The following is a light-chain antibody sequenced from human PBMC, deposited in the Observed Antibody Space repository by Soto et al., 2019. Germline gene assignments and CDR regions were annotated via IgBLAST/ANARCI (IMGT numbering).Light chain of an antibody. J-gene: IGKJ4*01. CDR3: QQYGSSSLT. CDR2: GAS. Sequence: EIVLTQSPGTLSLSPGERATLSCRASQSVSSRNLGWYQQKTGQAPRLLIYGASNRATGVPDRFSGTVSGKDITLTISRLEPEDFAVYYCQQYGSSSLTYGGGT. CDR1: QSVSSRN. V-gene: IGKV3-20*01.